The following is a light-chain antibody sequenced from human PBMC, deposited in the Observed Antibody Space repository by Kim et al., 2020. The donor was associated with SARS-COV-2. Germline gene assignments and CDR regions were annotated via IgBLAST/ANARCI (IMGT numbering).Light chain of an antibody. J-gene: IGLJ3*02. CDR2: EVT. CDR3: ASYGGRNNLL. Sequence: QSALTQPPSASGSPDQSVTISCTGTTSDIGSYDYVSWYQQHPGKGPKLLIFEVTQQPSGVPDRFSGSKSGNTASLTVSGLQAEDEAIYYCASYGGRNNLLFGGGTQLTVL. V-gene: IGLV2-8*01. CDR1: TSDIGSYDY.